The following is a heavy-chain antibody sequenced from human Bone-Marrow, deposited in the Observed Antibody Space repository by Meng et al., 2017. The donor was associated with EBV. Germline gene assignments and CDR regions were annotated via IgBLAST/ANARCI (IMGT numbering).Heavy chain of an antibody. CDR2: FLPILGAP. Sequence: QVQLVQAGAEVKKPGASVKVACKASGGAFRRSAISWVRQAPGQGLEWMGGFLPILGAPNYAETFQDRVTITADESTSTAYMELSSLRPDDTAVYYCARESGRGYTPDYWGQGTLVTVSS. J-gene: IGHJ4*02. CDR1: GGAFRRSA. D-gene: IGHD3-10*01. V-gene: IGHV1-69*13. CDR3: ARESGRGYTPDY.